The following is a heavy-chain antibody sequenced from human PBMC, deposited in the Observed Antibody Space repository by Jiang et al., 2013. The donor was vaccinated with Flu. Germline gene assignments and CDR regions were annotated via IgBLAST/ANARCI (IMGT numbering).Heavy chain of an antibody. Sequence: LLKPSETLSLTCTVSGGSISSYYWSWIRQPPGKGLEWIGYIYYSGSTNYNPSLKSRVTISVDTSKNQFSLKLSSVAAADTAVYYCARQSNSGYYFFWFDPWGQGTLVTVSS. J-gene: IGHJ5*02. D-gene: IGHD5-12*01. V-gene: IGHV4-59*08. CDR2: IYYSGST. CDR1: GGSISSYY. CDR3: ARQSNSGYYFFWFDP.